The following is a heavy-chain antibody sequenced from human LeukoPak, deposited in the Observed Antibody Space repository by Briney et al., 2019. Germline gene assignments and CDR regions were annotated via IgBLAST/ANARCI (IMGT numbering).Heavy chain of an antibody. CDR1: GFTFSSRW. V-gene: IGHV3-74*01. D-gene: IGHD6-6*01. CDR2: IYTDGGRT. CDR3: ARLYSSSSGLRASDY. Sequence: GGSLRLSCAGSGFTFSSRWMHWVRQAPGKGLVWVSRIYTDGGRTTYADSVEGRVTISRDNARNTLYLQMNSLRAEDTAVYYCARLYSSSSGLRASDYWGQGTLVTVSS. J-gene: IGHJ4*02.